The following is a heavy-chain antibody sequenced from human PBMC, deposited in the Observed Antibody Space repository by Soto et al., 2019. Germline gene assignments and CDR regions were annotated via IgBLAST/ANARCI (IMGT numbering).Heavy chain of an antibody. J-gene: IGHJ4*02. V-gene: IGHV3-33*01. D-gene: IGHD3-3*02. Sequence: SLRLSFAASGFTFSSYGMHWVRQAPGKGLEWVAVIWYDGSNKYYADSVKGRFTISRDNSKNTLYLQMNSLRAEDTAVYYCARDRKGIFGVVISYYFDYWGQGTLVTVS. CDR3: ARDRKGIFGVVISYYFDY. CDR2: IWYDGSNK. CDR1: GFTFSSYG.